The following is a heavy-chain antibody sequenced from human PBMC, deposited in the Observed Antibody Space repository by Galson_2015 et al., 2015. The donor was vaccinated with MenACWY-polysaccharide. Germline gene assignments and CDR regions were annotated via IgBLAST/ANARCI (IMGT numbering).Heavy chain of an antibody. CDR3: AREGSMVAAADGLYYYYGIAG. D-gene: IGHD6-13*01. CDR1: GYTFTSYG. CDR2: ISAYNGNT. J-gene: IGHJ6*02. V-gene: IGHV1-18*01. Sequence: SVKVSCKASGYTFTSYGISWERQAPGQGLEWMGWISAYNGNTNYAQKLQGRVTMTTDTSTRTSYMELRRLRSDATAVDYCAREGSMVAAADGLYYYYGIAGRGQGTTGTVSS.